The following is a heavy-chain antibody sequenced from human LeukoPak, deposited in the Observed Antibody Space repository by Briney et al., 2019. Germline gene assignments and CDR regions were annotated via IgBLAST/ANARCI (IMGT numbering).Heavy chain of an antibody. D-gene: IGHD1-7*01. CDR3: VQFELDY. J-gene: IGHJ4*02. CDR2: INPNTGGT. CDR1: GYTFTDYY. V-gene: IGHV1-2*02. Sequence: ASVKVSCKASGYTFTDYYLYWVRQAPGQGLEWMGWINPNTGGTNYAQKFQGRVTMTRDTSISTAYMDLSRLRSDDTAVYYCVQFELDYWGQGTLVTVSS.